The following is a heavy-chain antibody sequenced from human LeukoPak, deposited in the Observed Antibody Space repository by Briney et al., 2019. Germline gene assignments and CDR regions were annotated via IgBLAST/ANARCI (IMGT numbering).Heavy chain of an antibody. CDR2: INAGNGNT. Sequence: ASVKVSCKASGYTFTSYAMHWVRQSPGQRIEWMGWINAGNGNTKYSQKFQGRVTITRDTSASTAYMELSSLRSEDTAVYYCARERGHIVGRRGYFDYWGQGTMVTVSS. J-gene: IGHJ4*02. CDR1: GYTFTSYA. V-gene: IGHV1-3*01. D-gene: IGHD1-26*01. CDR3: ARERGHIVGRRGYFDY.